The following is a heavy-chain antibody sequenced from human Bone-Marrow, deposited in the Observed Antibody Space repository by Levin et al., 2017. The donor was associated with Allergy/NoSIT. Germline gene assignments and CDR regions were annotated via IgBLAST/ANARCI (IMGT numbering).Heavy chain of an antibody. CDR2: IDWDGTST. Sequence: PGGSLRLSCAASGFTFDDYTMHWVRQVPGKGLEWVSLIDWDGTSTFYADSVKGRFTISRDNSKNSLYLQMNSLRSEDTAFYYCAKDVIPRAARYFDSWGEGTLVTVSS. CDR1: GFTFDDYT. V-gene: IGHV3-43*01. CDR3: AKDVIPRAARYFDS. J-gene: IGHJ4*02. D-gene: IGHD6-25*01.